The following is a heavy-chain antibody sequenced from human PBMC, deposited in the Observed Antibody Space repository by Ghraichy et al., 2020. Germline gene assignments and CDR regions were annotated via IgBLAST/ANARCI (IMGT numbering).Heavy chain of an antibody. V-gene: IGHV1-46*01. J-gene: IGHJ6*02. CDR1: GYTFTSYY. CDR3: ARSTSRIAAAVNYYGMDV. Sequence: ASVKVSCKASGYTFTSYYMHWVRQAPGQGLEWMGIINPSGGSTSYAQKFQGRVTMTRDTSTSTVYMELSSLRSEDTAVYYCARSTSRIAAAVNYYGMDVWGQGTTVTVSS. CDR2: INPSGGST. D-gene: IGHD6-13*01.